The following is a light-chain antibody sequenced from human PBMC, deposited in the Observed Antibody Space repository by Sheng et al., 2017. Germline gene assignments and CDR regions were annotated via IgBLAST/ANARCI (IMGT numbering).Light chain of an antibody. CDR1: QSVSSN. J-gene: IGKJ3*01. V-gene: IGKV3-15*01. Sequence: EIVMTQSPATLSVSPGERATLSCRASQSVSSNLAWYQQKPGQVPRLLIHGASTRATGIAARFSGSGSATEFTLTISSLQSEDFAIYYCQQYNNWPPFTFGPGTTVDLK. CDR3: QQYNNWPPFT. CDR2: GAS.